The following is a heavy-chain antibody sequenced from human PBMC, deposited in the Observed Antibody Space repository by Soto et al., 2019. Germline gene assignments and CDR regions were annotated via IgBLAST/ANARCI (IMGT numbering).Heavy chain of an antibody. J-gene: IGHJ4*02. CDR3: ARHSTVAGGHLFDY. Sequence: ETLSLTGAVSGASISSSNWWSWVRQPPGKGLEWIGEIYHSGSTNYNPSLKSRVTISVDKSKNQFSLKLSSVAAADTAVYYCARHSTVAGGHLFDYWGQGTLVTVYS. CDR1: GASISSSNW. V-gene: IGHV4-4*02. D-gene: IGHD6-19*01. CDR2: IYHSGST.